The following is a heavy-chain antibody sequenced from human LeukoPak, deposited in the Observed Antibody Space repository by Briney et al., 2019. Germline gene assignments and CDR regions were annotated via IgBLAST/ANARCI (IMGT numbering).Heavy chain of an antibody. V-gene: IGHV3-7*01. CDR1: GSTFSNYW. Sequence: GGSLRLSCAASGSTFSNYWMSWVRQAPGKGLEWVANIKQDGSEKYYVDSVKGRFPISRDNAKNSLYLQMNSLRAEDTAVYYCARARPHLTEDYYSYYGMDVWGQGTTVTVSS. D-gene: IGHD3-9*01. CDR3: ARARPHLTEDYYSYYGMDV. CDR2: IKQDGSEK. J-gene: IGHJ6*02.